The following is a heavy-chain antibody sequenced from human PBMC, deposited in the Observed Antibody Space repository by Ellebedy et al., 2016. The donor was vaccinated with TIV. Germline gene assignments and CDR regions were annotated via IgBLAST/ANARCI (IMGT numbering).Heavy chain of an antibody. CDR3: ARVYCSITTCDYYYMDV. J-gene: IGHJ6*03. CDR1: GGSVSRYF. V-gene: IGHV4-4*07. Sequence: SETLSLXXTVSGGSVSRYFWSWIRQPAGKGLEWIGRIFTSGSFNYNPSLMSRVTMSVVTSKNQISLRLNSVTTADTAVYYCARVYCSITTCDYYYMDVWGKGTTVTVSS. D-gene: IGHD1-14*01. CDR2: IFTSGSF.